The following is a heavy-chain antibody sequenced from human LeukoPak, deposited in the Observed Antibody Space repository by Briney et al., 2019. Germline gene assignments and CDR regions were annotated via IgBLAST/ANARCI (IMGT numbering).Heavy chain of an antibody. J-gene: IGHJ5*02. D-gene: IGHD3-10*01. CDR3: ARGPSRITMVRGVKNWFDP. CDR1: GYTFTSYD. V-gene: IGHV1-8*01. Sequence: ASVKVSCKASGYTFTSYDINWVRQATGQGLEWMGWMNPNSGNTGYAQKVQGRVTMTRNTSISTAYMELSSLRSEDTAVYYCARGPSRITMVRGVKNWFDPWGQGTLVTVSS. CDR2: MNPNSGNT.